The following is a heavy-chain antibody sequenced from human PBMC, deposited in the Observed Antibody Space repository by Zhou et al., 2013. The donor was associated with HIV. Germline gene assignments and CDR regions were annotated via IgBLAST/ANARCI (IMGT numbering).Heavy chain of an antibody. CDR2: ISAYNGNT. CDR3: ARDSYYYGSGAENWFDP. CDR1: GYTFTSYG. J-gene: IGHJ5*02. Sequence: QVQLVQSGAEVKKPGASVKVSCKASGYTFTSYGISWVRQAPGQGLEWMGWISAYNGNTNYAQKLQGRVTMTTDTSTSTAYMELRSLRSDDTAVYYCARDSYYYGSGAENWFDPWGQGTLVTVSS. V-gene: IGHV1-18*01. D-gene: IGHD3-10*01.